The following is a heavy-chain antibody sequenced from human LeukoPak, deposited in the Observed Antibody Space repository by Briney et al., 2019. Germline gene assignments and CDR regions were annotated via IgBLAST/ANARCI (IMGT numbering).Heavy chain of an antibody. Sequence: PARSLRLSCAASGFTFSSYAMHWVRQAPGKGLEWVAVISSDGRNKYYVDSLKGRFSISRDNSQNTLFLQMNSLRAEDTAVYYCASTAQLLYERLDYWGQGTLVTVSS. CDR3: ASTAQLLYERLDY. J-gene: IGHJ4*02. V-gene: IGHV3-30*03. CDR2: ISSDGRNK. CDR1: GFTFSSYA. D-gene: IGHD2-2*02.